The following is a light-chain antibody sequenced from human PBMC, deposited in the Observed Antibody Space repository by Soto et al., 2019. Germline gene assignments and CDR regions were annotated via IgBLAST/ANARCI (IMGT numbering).Light chain of an antibody. J-gene: IGLJ1*01. CDR3: ASYTGSSTLYV. CDR2: EAS. CDR1: SSDVGTYNY. Sequence: QSALTQPASVSGSAGQSITISCTGTSSDVGTYNYVSWYQQHPGKVPKLLIFEASNRPSGVSNRFSGSKSGNTASLTISGLXAEDEADYYCASYTGSSTLYVFGTGTKVTVL. V-gene: IGLV2-14*01.